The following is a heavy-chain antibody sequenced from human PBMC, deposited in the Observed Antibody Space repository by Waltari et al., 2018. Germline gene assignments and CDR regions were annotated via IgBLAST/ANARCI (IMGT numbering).Heavy chain of an antibody. CDR3: ATTSNWGSGFADY. D-gene: IGHD7-27*01. CDR1: GGTFSSYA. J-gene: IGHJ4*02. V-gene: IGHV1-69*08. CDR2: IIPIVGTA. Sequence: QVQLVQSGAEVKKPGSSVKVSCKASGGTFSSYAISWVRQAPGQGLEWMGRIIPIVGTANYAQKFQGRVTITADKSTSTAYMELSSLRSEDTAVYYCATTSNWGSGFADYWGQGTLVTVSS.